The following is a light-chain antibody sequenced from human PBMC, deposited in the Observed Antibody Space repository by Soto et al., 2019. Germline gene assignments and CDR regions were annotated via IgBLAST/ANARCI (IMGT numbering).Light chain of an antibody. CDR2: QDS. V-gene: IGLV3-1*01. CDR1: KLGDKY. Sequence: SYELTQSPSVSVSPGQTASITCSGDKLGDKYACWYQQKPGQSPVLVIYQDSKRPSGIPERFSGSNSGNTATLTISGTQAVDEADYYCQAWGSSTAVVFGGGTKLTVL. J-gene: IGLJ2*01. CDR3: QAWGSSTAVV.